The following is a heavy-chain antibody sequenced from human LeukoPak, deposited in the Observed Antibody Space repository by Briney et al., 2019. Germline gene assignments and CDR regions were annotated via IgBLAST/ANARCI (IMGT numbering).Heavy chain of an antibody. Sequence: PSETLSLTCTVSGGSISSYYWSWIRQPPGKGLEWIGYIYYSGSTNYNPSLKSRVTISVDTSKNQFSLKLSSGTAADTAVYYCASLTMVRGISFDYWGQGTLVTVSS. CDR1: GGSISSYY. J-gene: IGHJ4*02. CDR3: ASLTMVRGISFDY. V-gene: IGHV4-59*08. CDR2: IYYSGST. D-gene: IGHD3-10*01.